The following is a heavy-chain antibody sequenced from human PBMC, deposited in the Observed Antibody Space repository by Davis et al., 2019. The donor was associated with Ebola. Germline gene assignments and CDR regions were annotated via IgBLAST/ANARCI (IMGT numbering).Heavy chain of an antibody. CDR1: GGSFSGYY. J-gene: IGHJ5*02. CDR3: ARGGRTFDP. Sequence: MPSETLSLTCAVYGGSFSGYYWSWIRQPPGKGLEWIGYIYYSGSTYYNPSLKSRVTISVDTSKNQFSLKLSSVTAADTAVYYCARGGRTFDPWGQGTLVTVSS. CDR2: IYYSGST. V-gene: IGHV4-34*01.